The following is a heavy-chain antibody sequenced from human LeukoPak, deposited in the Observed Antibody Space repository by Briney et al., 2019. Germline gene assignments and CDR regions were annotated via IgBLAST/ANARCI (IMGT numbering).Heavy chain of an antibody. V-gene: IGHV4-59*08. CDR3: VGSGNRGYSYGYYAFDI. Sequence: PSETLSLTCTVSGDSISNYYWNWVRQPPGKGLEWIAYTSYSGSTDYNPSLKSRMIVSVDTSKNQFSLKLSSVIAADTAIYYCVGSGNRGYSYGYYAFDIWGQGTLVAVSS. CDR2: TSYSGST. CDR1: GDSISNYY. D-gene: IGHD5-18*01. J-gene: IGHJ3*02.